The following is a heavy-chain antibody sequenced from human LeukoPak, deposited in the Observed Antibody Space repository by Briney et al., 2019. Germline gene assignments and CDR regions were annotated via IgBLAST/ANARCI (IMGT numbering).Heavy chain of an antibody. V-gene: IGHV3-7*01. CDR1: GFTFSSYW. CDR2: IKQDGSEK. J-gene: IGHJ6*03. D-gene: IGHD3-3*01. Sequence: GGSLRLSCAASGFTFSSYWMSWVRQAPGKGLEWVANIKQDGSEKYYVDSVKGRFTISRDNAKNSLYLQMNSLRAEDTAVYYCAREAGTIFGVVILYYYYMDVWGKGTTVTVSS. CDR3: AREAGTIFGVVILYYYYMDV.